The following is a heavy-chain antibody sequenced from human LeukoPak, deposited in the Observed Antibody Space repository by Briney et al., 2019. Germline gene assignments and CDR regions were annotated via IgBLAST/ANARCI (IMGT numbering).Heavy chain of an antibody. Sequence: PGRSLRLSCAASGFVFSSYAMHWVRQAPGKGLEWVAVISYDGSNKYYADSVKGRFTISRDNSKNTLYLQMNSLRAEDTAVYYCARGAPGITIFGVVITPFDYWGQGTLVTVSS. J-gene: IGHJ4*02. D-gene: IGHD3-3*01. CDR2: ISYDGSNK. CDR1: GFVFSSYA. V-gene: IGHV3-30-3*01. CDR3: ARGAPGITIFGVVITPFDY.